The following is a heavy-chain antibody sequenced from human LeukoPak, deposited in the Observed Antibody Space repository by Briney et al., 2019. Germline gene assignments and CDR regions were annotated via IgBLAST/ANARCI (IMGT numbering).Heavy chain of an antibody. CDR2: INPSGGST. CDR3: ARDARSSGYYRNYYYYYYMDV. CDR1: GYTFTSYY. V-gene: IGHV1-46*01. J-gene: IGHJ6*03. D-gene: IGHD3-22*01. Sequence: GASVKVSCKASGYTFTSYYMHWVRQAPGQGLEWMGIINPSGGSTSYAQKFQGRVTMTRDMSTSTVYMELSRLRSDDTAVYYCARDARSSGYYRNYYYYYYMDVWGKGTTVTVSS.